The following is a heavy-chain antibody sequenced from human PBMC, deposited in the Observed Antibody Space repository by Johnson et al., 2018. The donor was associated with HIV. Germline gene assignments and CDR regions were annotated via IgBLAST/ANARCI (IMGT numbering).Heavy chain of an antibody. CDR1: GFTVSSNY. CDR2: IGRSGSTF. V-gene: IGHV3-48*01. J-gene: IGHJ3*02. D-gene: IGHD6-13*01. Sequence: VQLVESGGGVVRPGGSLRLSCAASGFTVSSNYMSWVRQAPGKGLEWVSYIGRSGSTFYYADSVKGRFTISRDDSKNTLYLQMSSLRAEDTAVYYCARGGGSSSWYQADAFDIWGQGTMVTVSS. CDR3: ARGGGSSSWYQADAFDI.